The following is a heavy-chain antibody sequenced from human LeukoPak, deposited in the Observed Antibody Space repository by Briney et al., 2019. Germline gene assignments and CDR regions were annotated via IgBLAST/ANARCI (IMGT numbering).Heavy chain of an antibody. J-gene: IGHJ4*02. CDR3: ARAIDEHFDY. Sequence: IPSETLSLTCTVSGGSMSNYYWSWIRQPAGKGLEWIGRIYTTGSTDHNPSLKSRVTMSVDTSKNQFSLKLSSVTAADTAVYYCARAIDEHFDYWGQGTLVTVSS. CDR1: GGSMSNYY. CDR2: IYTTGST. V-gene: IGHV4-4*07. D-gene: IGHD2-21*01.